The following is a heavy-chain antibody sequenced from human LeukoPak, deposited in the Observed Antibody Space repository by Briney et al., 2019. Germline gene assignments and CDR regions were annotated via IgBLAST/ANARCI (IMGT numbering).Heavy chain of an antibody. Sequence: SETLSLTCTVSGGSISSYYWSWIRQPAGKGLEWIGRIHTTGRTNYNPSLKSRVTMSVDTSKNQFSLKLTSVTAADTAVYYCAKGQTVTTRVGYWGQGTLVTVSS. CDR2: IHTTGRT. CDR3: AKGQTVTTRVGY. J-gene: IGHJ4*02. V-gene: IGHV4-4*07. CDR1: GGSISSYY. D-gene: IGHD4-17*01.